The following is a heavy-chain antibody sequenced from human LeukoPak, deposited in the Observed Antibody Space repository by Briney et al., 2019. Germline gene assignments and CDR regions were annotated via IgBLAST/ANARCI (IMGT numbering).Heavy chain of an antibody. CDR1: GFTFSSYG. CDR2: IRYDGSNK. V-gene: IGHV3-30*02. D-gene: IGHD5-18*01. J-gene: IGHJ4*02. Sequence: GGSLRLSYAASGFTFSSYGMHWVRQAPGKGLEWVAFIRYDGSNKYYADSVKGRFTISRDNSKNTLYLQMNSLRAEDTAVYYCARGGYSYGSEVFGYWGQGTLVTVSS. CDR3: ARGGYSYGSEVFGY.